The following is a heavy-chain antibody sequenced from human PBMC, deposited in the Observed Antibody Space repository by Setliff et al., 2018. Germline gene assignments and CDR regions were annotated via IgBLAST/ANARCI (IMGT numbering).Heavy chain of an antibody. D-gene: IGHD3-3*01. CDR2: INAGNGNT. Sequence: GASVKVSCKASGYSFAKYALHWVRQAPGQRLEWMGWINAGNGNTKCSQNFQGRVTITRDTSASTAYVELSSLRSEDTAVYYCARDRYYNSWSGTSITAPHDAFDIWGQGTMVTVSS. CDR3: ARDRYYNSWSGTSITAPHDAFDI. CDR1: GYSFAKYA. J-gene: IGHJ3*02. V-gene: IGHV1-3*01.